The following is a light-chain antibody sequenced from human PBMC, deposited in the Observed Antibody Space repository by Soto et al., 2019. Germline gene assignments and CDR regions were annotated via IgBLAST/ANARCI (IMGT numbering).Light chain of an antibody. CDR2: DAS. Sequence: EMHLSQSTSTLSASVGDRVTITCRASQSISSHLAWYQQKPGKAPEVLIYDASTLESGVSSRFSGSGSGTKFTLTISNLQPDDFATYFCQQYSSNFYTFGQGTKVDIK. V-gene: IGKV1-5*01. CDR1: QSISSH. CDR3: QQYSSNFYT. J-gene: IGKJ2*01.